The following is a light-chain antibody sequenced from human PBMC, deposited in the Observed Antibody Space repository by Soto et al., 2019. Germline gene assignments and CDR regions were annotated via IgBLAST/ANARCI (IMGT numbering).Light chain of an antibody. CDR1: NIGSKS. CDR2: YDT. J-gene: IGLJ2*01. Sequence: SYELTQPPSVSVAPGETARITCEKDNIGSKSVHWYQQKPGQAPVLVIYYDTEGPSGIPERFSGSNSGNTATLTISRVEAGDEADYYCQLWDSSSDLMIFGGGATLTVL. CDR3: QLWDSSSDLMI. V-gene: IGLV3-21*04.